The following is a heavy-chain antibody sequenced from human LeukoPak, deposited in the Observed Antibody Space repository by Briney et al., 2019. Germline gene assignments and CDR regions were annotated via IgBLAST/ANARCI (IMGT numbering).Heavy chain of an antibody. V-gene: IGHV4-34*01. Sequence: SETLSLTCAVYGGSFSGYYWSWIRQPPGKGLEWIGEINHSGSTNYNPSLKSRVTISVDTSKNQFSLKLSSVTAADTAVYYCARGIVVVVAASKPVNWFDPWGQGTLVTVSS. D-gene: IGHD2-15*01. CDR2: INHSGST. J-gene: IGHJ5*02. CDR3: ARGIVVVVAASKPVNWFDP. CDR1: GGSFSGYY.